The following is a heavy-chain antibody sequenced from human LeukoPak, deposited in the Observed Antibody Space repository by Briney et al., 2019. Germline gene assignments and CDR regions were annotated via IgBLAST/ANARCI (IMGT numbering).Heavy chain of an antibody. CDR2: IYSGGST. V-gene: IGHV3-66*01. CDR3: ASRQWLDYYYYGMDV. J-gene: IGHJ6*02. Sequence: PGRSLRLSCAASGFTFSSYAIHWVRQAPGKGLEWVSVIYSGGSTYYADSVKGRFTISRDNSKNTLYLQMNSLRAEDTAVYYCASRQWLDYYYYGMDVWGQGTTVTVSS. CDR1: GFTFSSYA. D-gene: IGHD6-19*01.